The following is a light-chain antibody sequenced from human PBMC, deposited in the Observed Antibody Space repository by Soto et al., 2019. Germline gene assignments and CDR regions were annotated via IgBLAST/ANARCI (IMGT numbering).Light chain of an antibody. CDR1: QDISNY. CDR3: QQYDNLPWM. Sequence: DLQMTQSPSSLSASVGDRVTITCQASQDISNYLNWYQQKPGKAPKLLIYDASNLETGVPSRFSGSGSGTDFTFTISSLQPEDIATYYCQQYDNLPWMFGQGTKVEIK. CDR2: DAS. V-gene: IGKV1-33*01. J-gene: IGKJ1*01.